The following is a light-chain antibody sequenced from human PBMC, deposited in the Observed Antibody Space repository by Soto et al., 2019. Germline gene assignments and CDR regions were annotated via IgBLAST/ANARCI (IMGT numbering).Light chain of an antibody. CDR1: QSVSSN. V-gene: IGKV3-15*01. CDR3: QQHNNWPPWT. CDR2: GAS. Sequence: EIVMTQSPATLSVSPGERATLSCRASQSVSSNLAWYHQKPGQAPRRLMYGASTRATGIPDRSSGSGSGTEFTLIISSLQSEDFAVYYCQQHNNWPPWTFGQGTKVEIK. J-gene: IGKJ1*01.